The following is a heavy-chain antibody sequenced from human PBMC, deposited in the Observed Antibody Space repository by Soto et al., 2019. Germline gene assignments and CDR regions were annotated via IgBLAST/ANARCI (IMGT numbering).Heavy chain of an antibody. Sequence: GGSLRLSCAASGFTFSSYAMSWVRQAPGKGLEWVSAISGSGGSTYYADSVKGRFTISRDNSKNTLYLQMNSLRAEDTAVYYCAKEGPDIVVVPAAAIDAFDIWGQGTMVTVSS. V-gene: IGHV3-23*01. CDR1: GFTFSSYA. D-gene: IGHD2-2*01. J-gene: IGHJ3*02. CDR3: AKEGPDIVVVPAAAIDAFDI. CDR2: ISGSGGST.